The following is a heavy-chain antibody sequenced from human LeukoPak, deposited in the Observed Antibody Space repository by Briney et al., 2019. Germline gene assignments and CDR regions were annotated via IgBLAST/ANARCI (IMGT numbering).Heavy chain of an antibody. D-gene: IGHD3-9*01. CDR1: GYTLTELS. V-gene: IGHV1-24*01. CDR2: FDPEDGET. Sequence: GASVKVSCKVSGYTLTELSMHWVRQAPGKGLEWMGGFDPEDGETIYAQKFQGRVTMTEDTSTDTAYMELSSLRSEDTAVYYCVGSVLRYFDWSPDYWGQGTLVTVSS. CDR3: VGSVLRYFDWSPDY. J-gene: IGHJ4*02.